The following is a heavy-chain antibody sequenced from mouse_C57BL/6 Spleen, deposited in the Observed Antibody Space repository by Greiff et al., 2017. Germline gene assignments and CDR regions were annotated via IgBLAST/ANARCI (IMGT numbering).Heavy chain of an antibody. CDR1: GYTFTSYW. Sequence: QVHVKQPGAELVRPGSSVKLSCKASGYTFTSYWMHWVKQRPIQGLEWIGNIDPSDSETHYNQKFKDKATLTVDKSSSTAYMQLSSLTSEDSAVYYCAREVDSSGYLFAYWGQGTLVTVSA. D-gene: IGHD3-2*02. CDR2: IDPSDSET. J-gene: IGHJ3*01. V-gene: IGHV1-52*01. CDR3: AREVDSSGYLFAY.